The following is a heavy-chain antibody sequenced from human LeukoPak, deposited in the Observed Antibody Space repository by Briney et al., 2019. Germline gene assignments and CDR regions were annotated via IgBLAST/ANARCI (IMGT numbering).Heavy chain of an antibody. D-gene: IGHD2-8*01. CDR3: AKDIGQINGRGWFDP. Sequence: SETLSPTCTVSGGSMSNSYWTWIRQSPGKGLEWIALIYYNGASDYNPSLWSRVTISIDTSRNQFSLSLRSVTAADTAVYYCAKDIGQINGRGWFDPWGQGTLVTVSS. V-gene: IGHV4-59*01. CDR1: GGSMSNSY. J-gene: IGHJ5*02. CDR2: IYYNGAS.